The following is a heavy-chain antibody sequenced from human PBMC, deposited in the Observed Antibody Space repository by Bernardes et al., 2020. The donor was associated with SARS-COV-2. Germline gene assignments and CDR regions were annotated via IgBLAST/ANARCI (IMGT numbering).Heavy chain of an antibody. D-gene: IGHD5-12*01. J-gene: IGHJ2*01. Sequence: SETLCLTCTVSGGSISSHYWNWIRQPPGKGLEWIGYIYYSGSTNYNPSLKSRVTISVDTSKNQFSLKLSSVTAADTAVYYCARFPRRWLQLRADWYFDLWGRGTLVTVSS. CDR1: GGSISSHY. CDR3: ARFPRRWLQLRADWYFDL. CDR2: IYYSGST. V-gene: IGHV4-59*11.